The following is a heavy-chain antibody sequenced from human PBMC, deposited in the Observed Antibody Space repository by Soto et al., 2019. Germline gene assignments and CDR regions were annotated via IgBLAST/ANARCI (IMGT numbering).Heavy chain of an antibody. Sequence: ASVKVSCKASGYTFTSYDINWVRQATGQGLEWMRWMNPNSGNTGYAQKFQGRVTMTRNTSISTAYMELSSLRSEDTAVYYCARFRQAVAGKNWFDPWGQGTLVTVSS. CDR2: MNPNSGNT. D-gene: IGHD6-19*01. V-gene: IGHV1-8*01. CDR3: ARFRQAVAGKNWFDP. CDR1: GYTFTSYD. J-gene: IGHJ5*02.